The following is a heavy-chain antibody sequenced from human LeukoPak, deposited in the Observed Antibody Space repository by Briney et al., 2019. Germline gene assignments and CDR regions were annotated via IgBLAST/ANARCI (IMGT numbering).Heavy chain of an antibody. D-gene: IGHD3-10*01. CDR3: ARLSYDSGTHYTVYKY. Sequence: GGSLRLSCAASGFTFSSYWMSWVRQAPGKGREWVANIKQDGSAKYYVDSVKGRFTISRDNAKNSLYLQMNSLRADDTAVYYCARLSYDSGTHYTVYKYWGQGTLVTVSS. V-gene: IGHV3-7*01. J-gene: IGHJ4*02. CDR2: IKQDGSAK. CDR1: GFTFSSYW.